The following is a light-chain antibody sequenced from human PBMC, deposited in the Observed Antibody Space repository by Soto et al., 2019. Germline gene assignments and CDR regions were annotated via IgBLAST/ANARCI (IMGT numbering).Light chain of an antibody. CDR3: QQYNNRWT. J-gene: IGKJ1*01. Sequence: PATLGVPTGEGATHKIRASLTVNSNLAWYQQKPGQAPRLLIYGASTRATGIPARFSGSGSGTEFTLTISNLQSEDFAVYYCQQYNNRWTFGLGTKVDI. V-gene: IGKV3-15*01. CDR2: GAS. CDR1: LTVNSN.